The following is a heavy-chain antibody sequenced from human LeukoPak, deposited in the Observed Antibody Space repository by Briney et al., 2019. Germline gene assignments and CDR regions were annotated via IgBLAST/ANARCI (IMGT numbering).Heavy chain of an antibody. D-gene: IGHD4-17*01. CDR2: IYYSGST. J-gene: IGHJ6*02. Sequence: SETLSLTCTVSGGSISGYYWSWIRQPPGKGLEWIGYIYYSGSTNYNPSLKSRVTISVDTSKNQFSLKLSSVTAADTAVYYCARVGTVTTFGMDVWGQGTTVTVSS. CDR1: GGSISGYY. CDR3: ARVGTVTTFGMDV. V-gene: IGHV4-59*01.